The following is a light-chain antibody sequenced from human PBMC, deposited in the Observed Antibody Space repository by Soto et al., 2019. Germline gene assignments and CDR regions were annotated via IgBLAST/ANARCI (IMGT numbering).Light chain of an antibody. CDR3: MQATQFPYT. Sequence: DIVMTQTPLSSPVALGQPASISCRSSRSLVHRDGNTYLSWLQQRPGQPPRHLIYKISSRFSGAPDRFSGRGAGTDFTLKISRVEAEDVGVYYCMQATQFPYTFGQGTKLEIK. CDR1: RSLVHRDGNTY. CDR2: KIS. J-gene: IGKJ2*01. V-gene: IGKV2-24*01.